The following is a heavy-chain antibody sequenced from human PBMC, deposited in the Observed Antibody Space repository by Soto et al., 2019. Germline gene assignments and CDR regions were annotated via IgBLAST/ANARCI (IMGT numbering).Heavy chain of an antibody. CDR3: ARDVVGSDYFDS. CDR1: GYTFANYA. D-gene: IGHD1-26*01. Sequence: GASVKVSCKASGYTFANYALHWVRQAPGQRLEWMGWINAGNGNTKYSQKFQGRVTITRDTSASTAYMELSRLGSDDTAVYYCARDVVGSDYFDSWGQGTLVTVSS. V-gene: IGHV1-3*01. CDR2: INAGNGNT. J-gene: IGHJ4*02.